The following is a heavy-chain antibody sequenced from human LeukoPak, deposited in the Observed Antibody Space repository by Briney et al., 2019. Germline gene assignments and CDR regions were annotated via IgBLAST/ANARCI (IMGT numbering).Heavy chain of an antibody. Sequence: PGGSLRLSCSASGFTFSSYAMHWVRQAPGKGLEYVSAISSNGGSTYYADSVKGRFTISRDNSKNTLYLQMSSLRAEDTAVYYCVKGSSASSGRSPDYWSQGTLVTVSS. CDR1: GFTFSSYA. D-gene: IGHD2-2*01. CDR2: ISSNGGST. J-gene: IGHJ4*02. V-gene: IGHV3-64D*06. CDR3: VKGSSASSGRSPDY.